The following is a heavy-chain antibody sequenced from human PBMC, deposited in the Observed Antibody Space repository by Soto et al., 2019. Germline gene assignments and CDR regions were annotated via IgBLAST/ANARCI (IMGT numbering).Heavy chain of an antibody. CDR1: GFTFSSYA. Sequence: EVQLLESGGGLVQPGGSLRLSCAASGFTFSSYAMSWVRQAPGKGLEWVSAISGSGGSTYYADSVKGRFTISRDNSKNTLYLQMNSLRAEDTAVYYCAKDPELRYFGWLPHQTPYYYYYMDVWGKGTTVTVSS. J-gene: IGHJ6*03. D-gene: IGHD3-9*01. CDR3: AKDPELRYFGWLPHQTPYYYYYMDV. V-gene: IGHV3-23*01. CDR2: ISGSGGST.